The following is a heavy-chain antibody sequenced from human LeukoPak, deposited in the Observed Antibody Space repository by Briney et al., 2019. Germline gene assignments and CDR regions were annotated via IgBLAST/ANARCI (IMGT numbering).Heavy chain of an antibody. D-gene: IGHD6-13*01. Sequence: SETLSLTCTVSGGSISSYYWSWVRQPPGKGLEWIGYIYYSGSTNYNPSLKSRVTISVDTSKNQFSLKLSSVAAADTAVYYCARGAAAGDYWGQGTLVTVSS. CDR1: GGSISSYY. J-gene: IGHJ4*02. CDR2: IYYSGST. V-gene: IGHV4-59*01. CDR3: ARGAAAGDY.